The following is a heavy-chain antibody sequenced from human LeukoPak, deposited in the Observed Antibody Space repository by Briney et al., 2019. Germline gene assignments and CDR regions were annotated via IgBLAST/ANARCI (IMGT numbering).Heavy chain of an antibody. D-gene: IGHD3-22*01. V-gene: IGHV4-30-4*01. CDR3: ARPYYYDSRIDP. J-gene: IGHJ5*02. CDR2: MYYSGST. CDR1: GGSISSGDYY. Sequence: SQTLSLTCTVSGGSISSGDYYWSWIRQPPGKGLEWIGYMYYSGSTYYNPSLKSRATISVDTSKNQFSLKLTSVTAADTAVYYCARPYYYDSRIDPWGQGALVTVSS.